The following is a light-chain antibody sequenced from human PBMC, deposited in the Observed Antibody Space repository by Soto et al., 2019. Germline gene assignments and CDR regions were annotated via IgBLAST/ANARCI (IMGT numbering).Light chain of an antibody. CDR3: ASWDDSLNGGV. Sequence: QSVLTQPPSASGTPGQRVTISCSGSRSNIGSNTVNWYQQLPGTAPKVLIYSDNQRPSGVPDRFSGSKSGTSASLAISWLQSEDEADYYCASWDDSLNGGVFGTGTKVTVL. CDR2: SDN. V-gene: IGLV1-44*01. CDR1: RSNIGSNT. J-gene: IGLJ1*01.